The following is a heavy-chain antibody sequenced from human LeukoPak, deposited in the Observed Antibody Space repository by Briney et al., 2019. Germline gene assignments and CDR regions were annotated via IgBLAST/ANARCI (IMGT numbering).Heavy chain of an antibody. J-gene: IGHJ4*02. CDR3: ARDSGVAVAEDY. CDR1: VYTFTNFY. CDR2: INPNSGGT. Sequence: ASVKVSCKASVYTFTNFYIHWVRQAPGQGLEWMGWINPNSGGTNYAQKFQGRVTMTRDTSISTAYMELSRLRSDDTAVYYCARDSGVAVAEDYWGQGTLVTVSS. V-gene: IGHV1-2*02. D-gene: IGHD6-19*01.